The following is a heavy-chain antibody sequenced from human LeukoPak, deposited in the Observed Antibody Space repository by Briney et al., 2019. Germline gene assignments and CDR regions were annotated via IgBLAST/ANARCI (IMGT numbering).Heavy chain of an antibody. V-gene: IGHV3-21*01. Sequence: GGSLRLSCAASGFTFSDYAMNWVRQAPGKGLEWVSTISGSGLSTFYADSVKGRFTISRDNAKNSLYLQMNSLRAEDMAVYYCAREWQWGFDYWGQGTLVTVSS. CDR3: AREWQWGFDY. D-gene: IGHD6-19*01. CDR2: ISGSGLST. J-gene: IGHJ4*02. CDR1: GFTFSDYA.